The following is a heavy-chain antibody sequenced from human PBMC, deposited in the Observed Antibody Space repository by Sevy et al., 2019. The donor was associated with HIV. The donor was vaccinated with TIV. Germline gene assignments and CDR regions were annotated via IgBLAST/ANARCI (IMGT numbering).Heavy chain of an antibody. CDR1: GFTFSSYA. J-gene: IGHJ4*02. Sequence: RGSLRLSCAASGFTFSSYAMSWVRQAPGKGLEWVSAISGSGGSTYYADSVKGRFTISRDNSKNTLYLQMNSLRAEDTAVYYCAKDKTYCSGGSCYPNFDYWGQGTLVTVSS. V-gene: IGHV3-23*01. D-gene: IGHD2-15*01. CDR3: AKDKTYCSGGSCYPNFDY. CDR2: ISGSGGST.